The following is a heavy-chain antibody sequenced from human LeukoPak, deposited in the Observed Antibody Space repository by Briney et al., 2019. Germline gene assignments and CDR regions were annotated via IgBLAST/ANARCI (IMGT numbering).Heavy chain of an antibody. J-gene: IGHJ2*01. CDR1: GFTFDDYG. CDR3: ARGPPWYFDL. V-gene: IGHV3-74*01. D-gene: IGHD6-25*01. Sequence: GGSLRLSCAASGFTFDDYGMSWVRQAPGKGLVWVSRINSDGSSTSYADSVKGRFTISRDNAKNTLYLQMNSLRAEDTAVYYCARGPPWYFDLWGRGTLVTVSS. CDR2: INSDGSST.